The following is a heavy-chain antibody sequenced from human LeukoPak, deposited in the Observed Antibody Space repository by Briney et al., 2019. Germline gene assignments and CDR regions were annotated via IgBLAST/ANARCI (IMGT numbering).Heavy chain of an antibody. Sequence: RPGGSLRLSCAASGFTFSDYYIPWVRQAPGKGLVWVSRINSDGTGTTYADSVKGRFTISRDNAKNTLFLQMNSLRAEDTAVYYCVRVPYWGQGTLVTVSS. V-gene: IGHV3-74*01. CDR1: GFTFSDYY. J-gene: IGHJ4*02. CDR2: INSDGTGT. CDR3: VRVPY.